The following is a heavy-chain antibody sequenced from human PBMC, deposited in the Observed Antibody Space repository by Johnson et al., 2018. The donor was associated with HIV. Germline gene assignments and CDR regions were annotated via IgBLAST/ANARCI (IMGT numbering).Heavy chain of an antibody. V-gene: IGHV3-23*01. CDR3: AREGDYSYVDAFDV. CDR1: GFTFSNYA. J-gene: IGHJ3*01. CDR2: ISSSGGGT. D-gene: IGHD2-15*01. Sequence: VQLLESGGGVVRPGGSLRLSCAASGFTFSNYAMTWVRQVPGKGLEWVSAISSSGGGTYYADSVEGRFTISRDDSNSIAYLQMTRLKTKDTAVYYCAREGDYSYVDAFDVWGQGTMVTVSS.